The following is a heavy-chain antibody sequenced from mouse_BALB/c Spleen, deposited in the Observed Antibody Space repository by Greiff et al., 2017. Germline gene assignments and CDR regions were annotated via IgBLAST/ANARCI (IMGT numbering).Heavy chain of an antibody. CDR3: ARGGYYGSSEDY. CDR2: IDPANGNT. J-gene: IGHJ2*01. Sequence: VQLKQSGAELVKPGASVKLSCTASGFNIKDTYMHWVKQRPEQGLEWIGRIDPANGNTKYDPKFQGKATITADTSSNTAYLQLSSLTSEDTAVYYCARGGYYGSSEDYWGQGTTLTVSS. V-gene: IGHV14-3*02. CDR1: GFNIKDTY. D-gene: IGHD1-1*01.